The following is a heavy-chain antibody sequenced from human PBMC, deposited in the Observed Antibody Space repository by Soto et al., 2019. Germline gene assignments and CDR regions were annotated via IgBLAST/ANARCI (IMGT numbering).Heavy chain of an antibody. J-gene: IGHJ4*02. CDR1: GFSLSTSGVG. CDR2: IYWDDDK. CDR3: AHVYGGYDNFDY. Sequence: QITLKESGPTLVKPTQTLTLTCTFSGFSLSTSGVGVGWIRQPPGKALEWLALIYWDDDKRYSPSLKSRLTITKDTSKNPVFLTMTNRDPVDTATYYCAHVYGGYDNFDYWGQGTLVTVSS. D-gene: IGHD5-12*01. V-gene: IGHV2-5*02.